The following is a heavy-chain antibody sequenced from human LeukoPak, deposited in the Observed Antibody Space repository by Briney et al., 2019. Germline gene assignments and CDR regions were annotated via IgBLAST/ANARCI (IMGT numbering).Heavy chain of an antibody. CDR2: INSDGSSI. V-gene: IGHV3-74*03. CDR3: AREGRVSGYDFDC. D-gene: IGHD5-12*01. CDR1: GFTFSSYW. J-gene: IGHJ4*02. Sequence: GGSLRLSCAASGFTFSSYWMHWVRQAPGKGLVWVSRINSDGSSITYADSVKGRFTISRDNAKNTLFLQMNSLRVEDTAVYYCAREGRVSGYDFDCWGQGTLVTVPS.